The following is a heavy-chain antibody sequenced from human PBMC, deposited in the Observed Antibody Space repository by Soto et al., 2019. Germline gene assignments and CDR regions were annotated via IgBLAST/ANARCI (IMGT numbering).Heavy chain of an antibody. J-gene: IGHJ6*03. D-gene: IGHD2-15*01. CDR3: ARKLPIPYYYYYMDV. CDR1: GYTFTSYG. CDR2: ISAYNGNT. Sequence: ASVKVSCKASGYTFTSYGISWVRQAPGQGLEWMGWISAYNGNTNYAQKLQGRVTMTTDTSTSTAYMELRSLRSDDTAVYYCARKLPIPYYYYYMDVWGKGTTVTVSS. V-gene: IGHV1-18*01.